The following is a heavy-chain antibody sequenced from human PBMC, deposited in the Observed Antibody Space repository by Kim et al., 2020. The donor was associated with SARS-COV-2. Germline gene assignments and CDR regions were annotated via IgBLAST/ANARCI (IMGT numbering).Heavy chain of an antibody. CDR3: VRTVDY. J-gene: IGHJ4*02. CDR2: EETTI. V-gene: IGHV3-74*01. Sequence: EETTIQYAESVKSRVTISRENDKNTLYLQMSSLRAEDTAVYYCVRTVDYWGQGTLVTVSS.